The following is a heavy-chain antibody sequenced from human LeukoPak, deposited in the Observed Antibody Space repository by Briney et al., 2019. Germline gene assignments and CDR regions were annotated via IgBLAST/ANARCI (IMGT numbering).Heavy chain of an antibody. D-gene: IGHD5-12*01. CDR1: GGSISSYY. J-gene: IGHJ4*02. Sequence: SETLSLTCTGSGGSISSYYWSWIRQPPGKGLEWIGYIYYSGSTNYNPSLKSRVTISVDTSKNQFSLKLSSVTAADTAVYYCARGGGYDSLNFDYWGQGTLVTVSS. CDR2: IYYSGST. V-gene: IGHV4-59*01. CDR3: ARGGGYDSLNFDY.